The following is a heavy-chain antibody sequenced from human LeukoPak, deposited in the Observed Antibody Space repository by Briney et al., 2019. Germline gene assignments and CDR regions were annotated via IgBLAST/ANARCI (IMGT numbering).Heavy chain of an antibody. CDR2: IHYTGST. V-gene: IGHV4-59*12. CDR3: ARDPGIAVAGTDAHDY. CDR1: GGSISSYY. D-gene: IGHD6-19*01. Sequence: SETLSLTCTVSGGSISSYYWSWIRQSPGKGLECIGYIHYTGSTNYNPSLKSRVTISVDTSKNQFSLKLSSVTAADTAVYYCARDPGIAVAGTDAHDYWGQGTLVTVSS. J-gene: IGHJ4*02.